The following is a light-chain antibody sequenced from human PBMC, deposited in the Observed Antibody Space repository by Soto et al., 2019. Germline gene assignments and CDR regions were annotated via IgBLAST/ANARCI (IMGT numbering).Light chain of an antibody. CDR2: GAS. Sequence: EIVLTQSPGTLSLSPGDRATLSCRASQSVSSSYLAWYQQTPGQAPSLLIYGASNRATGIPDRFSGGGSGTDFNLTISRLEPEDFAVYYCQQYGNSAMFTFGQGTKVEIK. V-gene: IGKV3-20*01. CDR3: QQYGNSAMFT. CDR1: QSVSSSY. J-gene: IGKJ2*01.